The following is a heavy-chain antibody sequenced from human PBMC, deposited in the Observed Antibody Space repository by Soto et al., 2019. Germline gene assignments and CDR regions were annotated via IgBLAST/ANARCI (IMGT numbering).Heavy chain of an antibody. CDR3: ARDLEDIVATISYYYGMDV. CDR1: GFTSSSYA. D-gene: IGHD5-12*01. CDR2: ISYDGSNK. V-gene: IGHV3-30-3*01. J-gene: IGHJ6*02. Sequence: GGSLRLSCAASGFTSSSYAMHWVRQAPGKGLEWVAVISYDGSNKYYADSVKGRFTISRDNSKNTLYLQMNSLRAEDTAVYYCARDLEDIVATISYYYGMDVWGQGTTVTVSS.